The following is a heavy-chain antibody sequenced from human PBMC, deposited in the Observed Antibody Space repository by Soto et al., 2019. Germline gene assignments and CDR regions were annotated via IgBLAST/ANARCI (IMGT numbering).Heavy chain of an antibody. J-gene: IGHJ4*02. D-gene: IGHD3-9*01. Sequence: EVQLVESGGGLVQWGGSLRLSCAASGFTFSGYSVNWVRQAPGKVLEWVSYISSGSKTIYYAESVKGRFTVYRDNARNSQYLQMNSLRDEDTADYYCAREDILGVRSFDYWGQGTLVTVSS. CDR2: ISSGSKTI. CDR1: GFTFSGYS. CDR3: AREDILGVRSFDY. V-gene: IGHV3-48*02.